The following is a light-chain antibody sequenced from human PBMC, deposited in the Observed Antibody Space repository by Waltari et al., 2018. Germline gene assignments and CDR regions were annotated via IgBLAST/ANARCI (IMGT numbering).Light chain of an antibody. J-gene: IGKJ1*01. V-gene: IGKV3-20*01. CDR2: GAS. CDR3: QHYSSSSWT. Sequence: EIVLTQSPGTLSLSPGDRATLSCRASQSVSSTYLAWYQQKPGQAPGLVIYGASSRATGIPDRFSGSGSETDFTLNISRLEPEDFAVYYCQHYSSSSWTFGQGTKVEIK. CDR1: QSVSSTY.